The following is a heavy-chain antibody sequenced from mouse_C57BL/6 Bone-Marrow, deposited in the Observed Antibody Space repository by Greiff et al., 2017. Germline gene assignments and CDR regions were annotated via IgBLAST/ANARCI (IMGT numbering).Heavy chain of an antibody. J-gene: IGHJ2*01. CDR3: ARNYGSPY. V-gene: IGHV14-4*01. CDR1: GFNIKDDY. CDR2: IDPENGDT. D-gene: IGHD1-1*01. Sequence: VQLQQSGAELVRPGASVKLSCTASGFNIKDDYMHWVKQRPEQGLEWIGWIDPENGDTEYASKFQGKATITADTSSNTAYLQLSSLTSEDTAVYYCARNYGSPYWGQGTTLTVSS.